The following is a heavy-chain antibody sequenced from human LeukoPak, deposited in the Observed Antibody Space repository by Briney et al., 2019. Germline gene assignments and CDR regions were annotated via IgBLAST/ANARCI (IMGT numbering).Heavy chain of an antibody. CDR3: ARDPNGNYVGAFDFQR. CDR1: GCTLSNYA. Sequence: GGSLRLSCAASGCTLSNYALTWVRQAPGRGLEWVSSISGAGPYYADSVKGRFSISRDNYKNTLYLQMSSLRAEDTAVYYCARDPNGNYVGAFDFQRWGQGTLVTVSS. V-gene: IGHV3-23*01. CDR2: ISGAGP. J-gene: IGHJ1*01. D-gene: IGHD4-17*01.